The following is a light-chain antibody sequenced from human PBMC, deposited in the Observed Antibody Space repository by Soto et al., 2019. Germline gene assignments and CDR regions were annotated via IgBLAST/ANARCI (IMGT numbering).Light chain of an antibody. J-gene: IGKJ1*01. CDR3: QNYNNWPPWT. CDR2: GAS. V-gene: IGKV3-15*01. CDR1: QSVSSN. Sequence: EIVMTQSPATLSVSPGERATFSCRASQSVSSNLAWYQQKPGQAPRLLIYGASIRATGIPDRFSGSGSGTEFTLTISTLQSEDFAIYYCQNYNNWPPWTFGQGTKVDI.